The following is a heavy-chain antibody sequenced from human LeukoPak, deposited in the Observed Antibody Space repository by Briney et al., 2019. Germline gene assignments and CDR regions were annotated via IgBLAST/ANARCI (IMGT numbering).Heavy chain of an antibody. D-gene: IGHD6-13*01. CDR1: CS. V-gene: IGHV3-21*01. J-gene: IGHJ4*02. Sequence: CSMNWVRQAPGKGLEWVSSISSSSGYIYYADSVKGRFTISRDNAKNSLYLQMNSLRAEDTAVYYCARDGSYSSSWYFDYWGQGTLVTVSS. CDR2: ISSSSGYI. CDR3: ARDGSYSSSWYFDY.